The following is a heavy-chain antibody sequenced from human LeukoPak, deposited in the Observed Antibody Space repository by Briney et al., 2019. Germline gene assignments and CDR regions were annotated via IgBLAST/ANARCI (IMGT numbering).Heavy chain of an antibody. CDR1: GFTFDSYG. CDR3: ARVPHDYSDYVAY. V-gene: IGHV3-23*01. J-gene: IGHJ4*02. D-gene: IGHD4-11*01. CDR2: IYGSGIET. Sequence: GGSLRLSCTASGFTFDSYGMAWVRQAPGKGLEWVASIYGSGIETFYADSVKARFTVSRDNSKNTLYLQLSSLRAEDTAVYFCARVPHDYSDYVAYWGQGTLVTVSS.